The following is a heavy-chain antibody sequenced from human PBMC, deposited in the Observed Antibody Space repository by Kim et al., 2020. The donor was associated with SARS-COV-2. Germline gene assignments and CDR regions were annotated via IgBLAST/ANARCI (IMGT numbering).Heavy chain of an antibody. J-gene: IGHJ2*01. Sequence: GGSLRLSCAASGFTFSTYSMNWVRQAPGKGLEWVSSISSSSSYIYYGDSVKGRFTISRDNAKNLVYLQMNSLRAEDTAVYYCARSDSDSSAPGRYFD. CDR2: ISSSSSYI. CDR3: ARSDSDSSAPGRYFD. V-gene: IGHV3-21*01. CDR1: GFTFSTYS. D-gene: IGHD3-22*01.